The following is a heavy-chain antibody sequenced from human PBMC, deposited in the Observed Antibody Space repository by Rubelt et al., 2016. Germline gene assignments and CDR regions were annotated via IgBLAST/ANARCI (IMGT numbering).Heavy chain of an antibody. D-gene: IGHD3-10*01. Sequence: KPSETLSLTCTVSGGSISSSSYYWGWIRQPPGKGLEWIGSIYYSASTNYKPSLKSRVTITVDTSKNQFSLKLGSVTAADTAVYYCARLFGSRTPSDFWGQGTLVTVSS. CDR1: GGSISSSSYY. CDR3: ARLFGSRTPSDF. J-gene: IGHJ4*02. CDR2: IYYSAST. V-gene: IGHV4-39*01.